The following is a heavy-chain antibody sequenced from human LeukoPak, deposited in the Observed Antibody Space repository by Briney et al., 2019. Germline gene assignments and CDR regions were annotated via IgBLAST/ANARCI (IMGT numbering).Heavy chain of an antibody. CDR1: GFTVTDNY. D-gene: IGHD5-24*01. CDR3: AKDREMANTSGAFDI. CDR2: IYGGGDT. Sequence: GGSLRLSCAASGFTVTDNYMNWVRQSSGKGLEWVSVIYGGGDTNYADSVKGRFIISRDTSKNTVSLQMNSLGAEDTAVYYCAKDREMANTSGAFDIWGQGTMVTVSS. J-gene: IGHJ3*02. V-gene: IGHV3-53*01.